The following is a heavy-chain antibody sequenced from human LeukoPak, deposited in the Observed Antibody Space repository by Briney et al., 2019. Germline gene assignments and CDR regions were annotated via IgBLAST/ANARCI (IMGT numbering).Heavy chain of an antibody. Sequence: ASVKVTCKASGYTFTSYYMHWVRQAPGQGLEWMGGIIPIFGTANYAQKFQGRVTITADKSTSRAYMELSSLRSEDTAVYYCASAGYSYGYWAFDIWGQGTMVTVSS. V-gene: IGHV1-69*06. J-gene: IGHJ3*02. D-gene: IGHD5-18*01. CDR3: ASAGYSYGYWAFDI. CDR2: IIPIFGTA. CDR1: GYTFTSYY.